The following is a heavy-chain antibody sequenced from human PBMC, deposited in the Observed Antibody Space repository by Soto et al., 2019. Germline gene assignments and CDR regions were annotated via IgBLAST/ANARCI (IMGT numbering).Heavy chain of an antibody. D-gene: IGHD5-12*01. CDR2: IYYSGST. CDR3: ARREDIGATISKGSFWFDP. CDR1: GGSISSGGYY. V-gene: IGHV4-31*03. J-gene: IGHJ5*02. Sequence: QVQLQESGPGLVKPSQTLSLTCTVSGGSISSGGYYWSWIRQHPGKGLEWIGYIYYSGSTYYNPSLNSRVTKSVDTSKKQFFLKPSSVTAADTAVFYCARREDIGATISKGSFWFDPWGQGTLVTVSS.